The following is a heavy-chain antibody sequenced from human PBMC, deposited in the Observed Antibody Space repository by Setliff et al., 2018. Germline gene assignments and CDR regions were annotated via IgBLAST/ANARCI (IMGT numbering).Heavy chain of an antibody. D-gene: IGHD6-13*01. J-gene: IGHJ6*02. CDR3: ARAAGYSSSWYHYYYGMDV. CDR2: IYYSGST. V-gene: IGHV4-39*01. Sequence: SLTCTVSGGSISSSRYCWGWIRQPPGKGLEWIGSIYYSGSTYYNPSLKSRVTISVDTSKNQFSLKLSSVTAADTAVYYCARAAGYSSSWYHYYYGMDVWGQGTTVTVSS. CDR1: GGSISSSRYC.